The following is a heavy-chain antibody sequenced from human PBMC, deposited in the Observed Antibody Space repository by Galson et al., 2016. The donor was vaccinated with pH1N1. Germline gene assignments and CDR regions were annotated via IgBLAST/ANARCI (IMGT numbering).Heavy chain of an antibody. V-gene: IGHV4-61*02. CDR2: IYPNGDT. J-gene: IGHJ5*02. CDR1: GGTTISNERLY. D-gene: IGHD1-1*01. Sequence: TLSLTCTVSGGTTISNERLYWSWIRQPAGKGPEWLGRIYPNGDTIYNPSLMSRVTLLLDTSKNQFSLKLNSVAAADTAIYYFARDQGVNNWSDVPRWFDPLGQGTLVTVSS. CDR3: ARDQGVNNWSDVPRWFDP.